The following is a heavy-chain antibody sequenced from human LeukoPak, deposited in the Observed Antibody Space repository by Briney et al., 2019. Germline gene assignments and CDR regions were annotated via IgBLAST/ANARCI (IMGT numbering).Heavy chain of an antibody. CDR1: GGTFSSYA. CDR2: IIPIFGTA. J-gene: IGHJ5*02. Sequence: VASVKVSCKASGGTFSSYAISWVRQAPGQGLEWMGGIIPIFGTANYAQKFQGRVTITADKSTSTAYMELSSLRSEDTAVYYCARGEVSDCSGGSCYLFGNWFDPWGQGTLVTVSS. V-gene: IGHV1-69*06. D-gene: IGHD2-15*01. CDR3: ARGEVSDCSGGSCYLFGNWFDP.